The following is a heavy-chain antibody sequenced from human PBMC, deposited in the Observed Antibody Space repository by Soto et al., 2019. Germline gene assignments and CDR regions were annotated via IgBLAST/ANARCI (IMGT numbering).Heavy chain of an antibody. CDR2: INPNSGGT. J-gene: IGHJ4*02. V-gene: IGHV1-2*04. CDR1: GYTFTGYY. CDR3: ARVGEAVAEYYFDY. D-gene: IGHD6-19*01. Sequence: GASVKVSCKASGYTFTGYYMHWVRQAPGQGLEWMGWINPNSGGTNYAQKFQGWVTMTRDTSISTAYMELSRLRSDDTAVYYCARVGEAVAEYYFDYWGQGTLVTVSS.